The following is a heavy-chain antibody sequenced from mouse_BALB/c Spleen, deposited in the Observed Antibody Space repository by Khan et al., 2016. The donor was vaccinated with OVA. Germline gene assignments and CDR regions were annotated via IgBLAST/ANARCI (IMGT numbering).Heavy chain of an antibody. J-gene: IGHJ3*01. CDR2: INPSNGYT. CDR1: GYTFTSYT. CDR3: VRDGAYHRSDGWFAY. Sequence: QVQLKQSGAELARPGASVKMSCKASGYTFTSYTIHWIKKRPGQGLEWIGYINPSNGYTNYNQKFKDKATLTTDKSSTTAYLQLSSLTSDDSWFYNYVRDGAYHRSDGWFAYWGQGTLVTVSA. V-gene: IGHV1-4*01. D-gene: IGHD2-14*01.